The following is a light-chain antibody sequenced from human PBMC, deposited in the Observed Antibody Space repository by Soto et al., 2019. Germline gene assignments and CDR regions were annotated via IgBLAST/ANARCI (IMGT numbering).Light chain of an antibody. CDR2: VAS. CDR3: QQTFSPPYT. CDR1: QSISHA. J-gene: IGKJ2*01. Sequence: DIQMTQSLSYLSESVGDTVTITCRASQSISHALSWYQQKPGKAPKFLIYVASTLQRGVPSRFSGSGSGTDFTLTISSLQPEDFATYYCQQTFSPPYTFGQGTKLEIK. V-gene: IGKV1-39*01.